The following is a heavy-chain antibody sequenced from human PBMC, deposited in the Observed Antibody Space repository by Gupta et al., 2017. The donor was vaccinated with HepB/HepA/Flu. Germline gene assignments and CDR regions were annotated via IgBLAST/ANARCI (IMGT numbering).Heavy chain of an antibody. V-gene: IGHV1-18*01. CDR1: YTFTTYG. CDR3: AGDLRGRLLSFGEVSL. J-gene: IGHJ4*02. Sequence: YTFTTYGISWVRQAPGQGLEWMGRISAYNGKTNYAQKFQGRATMTTDTSTSTAYMELGNLKSDDTAVYYCAGDLRGRLLSFGEVSLWGQGTLVTVSS. D-gene: IGHD3-10*01. CDR2: ISAYNGKT.